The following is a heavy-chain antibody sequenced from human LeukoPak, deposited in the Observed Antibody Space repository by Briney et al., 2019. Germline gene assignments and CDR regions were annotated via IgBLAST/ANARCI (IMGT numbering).Heavy chain of an antibody. CDR2: IKHDGSEK. CDR1: GFTFSQYY. CDR3: GRDRDAADY. V-gene: IGHV3-7*01. J-gene: IGHJ4*02. Sequence: GGSLRLSCAASGFTFSQYYMSWVRQNPEKGLEWVANIKHDGSEKYYVDSVKGRLTISRDNAKNSLSLQMNSLRAEDTGVYYCGRDRDAADYWGQGIVVTVSS. D-gene: IGHD2-15*01.